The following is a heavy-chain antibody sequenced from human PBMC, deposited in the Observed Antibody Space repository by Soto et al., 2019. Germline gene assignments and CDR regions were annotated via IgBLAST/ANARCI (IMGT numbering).Heavy chain of an antibody. V-gene: IGHV4-4*02. CDR2: IYHSGSA. CDR3: ARVPGVVVSADDAFDL. D-gene: IGHD2-21*02. CDR1: GGSVSSSNW. Sequence: QVQLQESGPGLVKPSGTLSLTCAVSGGSVSSSNWWSWVRQSPGEGLEWMGEIYHSGSAYYNPSLKSRATISLDKSKNKFSLRLTTVTAADKAVYYCARVPGVVVSADDAFDLWGPGTRVSVSS. J-gene: IGHJ3*01.